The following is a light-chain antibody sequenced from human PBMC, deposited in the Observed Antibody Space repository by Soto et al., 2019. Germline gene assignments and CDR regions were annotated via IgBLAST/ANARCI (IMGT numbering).Light chain of an antibody. CDR3: QQRSGWPPSLT. Sequence: EVVLTQSPATLSLSPGETATLSCRASQNVSSYLAWYQQKPGQAPRLLIYDASKTATGIPARFSGSGSGTDFTLTISSLEPEDFAVYYCQQRSGWPPSLTFGGGTKVEIK. CDR2: DAS. J-gene: IGKJ4*01. V-gene: IGKV3-11*01. CDR1: QNVSSY.